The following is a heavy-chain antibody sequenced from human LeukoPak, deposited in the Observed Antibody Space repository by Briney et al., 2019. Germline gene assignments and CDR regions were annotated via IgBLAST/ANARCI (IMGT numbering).Heavy chain of an antibody. D-gene: IGHD4-11*01. CDR3: ARGKKSYSNYERTAYYYYYMDV. J-gene: IGHJ6*03. CDR1: GGSISSSSYY. V-gene: IGHV4-61*05. Sequence: PSETLSLTCTVSGGSISSSSYYWGWIRQPPGKGLEWIGYIYYSGSTNYNPSLKSRVTISVDTSKNQFSLKLSSVTAADTAVYYCARGKKSYSNYERTAYYYYYMDVWGKGTTVTVSS. CDR2: IYYSGST.